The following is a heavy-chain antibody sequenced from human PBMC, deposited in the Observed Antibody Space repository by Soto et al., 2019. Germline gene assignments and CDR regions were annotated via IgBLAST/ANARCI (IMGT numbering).Heavy chain of an antibody. J-gene: IGHJ6*02. CDR3: AREGGYSYGWGYGMDV. Sequence: QVQLVESGGGVVQPGRSLRLSCAASGFTFSSYAMHWVRQAPGKGLEWVAVISYDGSNKYYADSVKGRFTISRDNSKNTLYLQMNSLRAEDTAVYYCAREGGYSYGWGYGMDVWGQGTTVTVSS. CDR2: ISYDGSNK. D-gene: IGHD5-18*01. V-gene: IGHV3-30-3*01. CDR1: GFTFSSYA.